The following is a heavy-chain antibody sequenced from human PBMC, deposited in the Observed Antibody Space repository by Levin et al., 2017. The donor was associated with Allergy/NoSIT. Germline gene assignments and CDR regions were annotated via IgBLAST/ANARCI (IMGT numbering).Heavy chain of an antibody. D-gene: IGHD3-10*01. V-gene: IGHV5-10-1*01. Sequence: KVSCKGSGYSFTSYWISWVRQMPGKGLEWMGRIDPSDSYTNYSPSFQGHVTISADKSISTAYLQWSSLKASDTAMYYCARDSGEGSGSYWYWFDPWGQGTLVTVSS. CDR3: ARDSGEGSGSYWYWFDP. J-gene: IGHJ5*02. CDR2: IDPSDSYT. CDR1: GYSFTSYW.